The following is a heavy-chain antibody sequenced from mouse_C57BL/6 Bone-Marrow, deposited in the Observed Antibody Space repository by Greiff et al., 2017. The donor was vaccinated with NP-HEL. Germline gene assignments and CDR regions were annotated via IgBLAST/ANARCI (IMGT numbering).Heavy chain of an antibody. CDR1: GYSITSGYY. CDR2: ISYDGSN. J-gene: IGHJ2*01. CDR3: ARDPPYYYGFDY. Sequence: DVKLQESGPGLVKPSQSLSLTCSVTGYSITSGYYWNWIRQFPGNKLEWMGYISYDGSNNYNPSLKNRISITRDTSKNQFFLKLNSVTTEDTATYYCARDPPYYYGFDYWGQGTTLTVSS. D-gene: IGHD1-1*01. V-gene: IGHV3-6*01.